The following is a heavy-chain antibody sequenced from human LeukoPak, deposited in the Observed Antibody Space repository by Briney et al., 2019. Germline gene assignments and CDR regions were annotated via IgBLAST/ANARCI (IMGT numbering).Heavy chain of an antibody. J-gene: IGHJ4*02. CDR1: GFTFSSYG. V-gene: IGHV3-23*01. Sequence: AGGSLRLSCAASGFTFSSYGTSWVRQAPGKGLEWVSAISGSGGSTYYADSVKGRFTISRDNSKKSLYLHMNSLRAEDTAVYHCAKDSYGSGWYGLRAFDYWGQGTLVTVSS. CDR2: ISGSGGST. D-gene: IGHD6-19*01. CDR3: AKDSYGSGWYGLRAFDY.